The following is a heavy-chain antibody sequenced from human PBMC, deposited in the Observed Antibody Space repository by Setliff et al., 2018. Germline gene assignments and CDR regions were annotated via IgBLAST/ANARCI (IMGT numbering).Heavy chain of an antibody. Sequence: ASVKVSCKTSGYGFTSHYFHWLRQAPGQGLEWMGIVNPSGGKTTLSQKFQGRVSMTADASTATVYMELHSLTSEDTAMYYCARAPWGDDYDSLYTWFDPWGQGSLVTVSS. CDR3: ARAPWGDDYDSLYTWFDP. CDR1: GYGFTSHY. D-gene: IGHD3-22*01. V-gene: IGHV1-46*01. J-gene: IGHJ5*02. CDR2: VNPSGGKT.